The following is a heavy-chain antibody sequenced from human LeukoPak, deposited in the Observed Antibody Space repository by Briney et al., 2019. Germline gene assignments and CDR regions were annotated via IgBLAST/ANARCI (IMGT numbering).Heavy chain of an antibody. Sequence: GGSLRLSCAASGFTFSSYAMSWVRQAPGKGLEWVSAISGSGGGTYYADSVKGRFTISRDNSKNTLYLQMNSLRVEDTAVYYCARGHWSGYPSYYYYYDMDVWGQGTTVTVSS. CDR3: ARGHWSGYPSYYYYYDMDV. CDR1: GFTFSSYA. D-gene: IGHD3-3*01. J-gene: IGHJ6*02. V-gene: IGHV3-23*01. CDR2: ISGSGGGT.